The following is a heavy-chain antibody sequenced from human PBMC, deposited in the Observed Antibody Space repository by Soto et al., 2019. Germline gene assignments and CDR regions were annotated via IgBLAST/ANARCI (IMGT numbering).Heavy chain of an antibody. V-gene: IGHV3-23*01. J-gene: IGHJ5*01. Sequence: GGSLRLSCAASGFTFSSYAMSWVRQAPGKGLEWVSAISGSGGSTYYADSVKGRFTISRDNSKNTLYLQMNSLRAEDTAVYYWANCQSSSWFDPWGQGTLVTVSS. CDR1: GFTFSSYA. D-gene: IGHD6-13*01. CDR2: ISGSGGST. CDR3: ANCQSSSWFDP.